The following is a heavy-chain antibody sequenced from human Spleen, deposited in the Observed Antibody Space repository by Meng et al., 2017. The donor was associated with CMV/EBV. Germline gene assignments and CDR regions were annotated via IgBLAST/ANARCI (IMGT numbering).Heavy chain of an antibody. CDR1: GGSISSYY. CDR3: AREHYSGYYTGGMDV. J-gene: IGHJ6*02. CDR2: IYNSGNA. D-gene: IGHD3-3*01. V-gene: IGHV4-4*09. Sequence: SETLSLTCSVSGGSISSYYWYWIRQPPGKGLEWIGYIYNSGNAYYNPPLKSRVTISLDTSKNRFSLNLSSVTAADTAVYYCAREHYSGYYTGGMDVWGQGTTVTVSS.